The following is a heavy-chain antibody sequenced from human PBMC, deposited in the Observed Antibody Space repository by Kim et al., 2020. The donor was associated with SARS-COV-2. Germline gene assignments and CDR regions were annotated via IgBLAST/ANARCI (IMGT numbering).Heavy chain of an antibody. CDR3: ARGYGFGDPYSAFDI. J-gene: IGHJ3*02. CDR2: IYSGGST. Sequence: GGSLRLSCAASGFTVSSNYMSWVRQAPGKGLEWVSVIYSGGSTYYADSVKGRFTISRDNSKNTLYLQMNSLRAEDTAVYYCARGYGFGDPYSAFDIWGQGTMVTVSS. CDR1: GFTVSSNY. D-gene: IGHD3-10*01. V-gene: IGHV3-53*01.